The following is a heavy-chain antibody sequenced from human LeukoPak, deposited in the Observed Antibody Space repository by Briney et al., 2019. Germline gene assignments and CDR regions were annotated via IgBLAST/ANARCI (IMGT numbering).Heavy chain of an antibody. CDR3: AKEGTVATSKYYNYYYMDV. J-gene: IGHJ6*03. CDR2: IRYDGSNK. Sequence: PGGSLRLSCAASGFTFSSYGMHWVRQAPGKGLEWVAFIRYDGSNKYYADSVKGRFTISRDNSKNTLYLQMNSLRAEDTAVYYCAKEGTVATSKYYNYYYMDVWGKGTTVAVSS. D-gene: IGHD4-17*01. CDR1: GFTFSSYG. V-gene: IGHV3-30*02.